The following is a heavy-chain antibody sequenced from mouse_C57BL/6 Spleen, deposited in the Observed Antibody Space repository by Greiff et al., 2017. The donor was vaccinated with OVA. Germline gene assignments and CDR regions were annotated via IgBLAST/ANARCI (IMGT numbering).Heavy chain of an antibody. V-gene: IGHV1-53*01. CDR1: GYTFTSYW. J-gene: IGHJ2*01. D-gene: IGHD3-2*02. Sequence: VQLQQPGTELVKPGASVKLSCKASGYTFTSYWMHWVKQRPGQGLEWIGNINPSNGGTNYNEKFKGKATLTVDKSSSTAYMQLSSLTSEDSAVYYCAREKTAQATYFDYWGQGTTLTVSA. CDR2: INPSNGGT. CDR3: AREKTAQATYFDY.